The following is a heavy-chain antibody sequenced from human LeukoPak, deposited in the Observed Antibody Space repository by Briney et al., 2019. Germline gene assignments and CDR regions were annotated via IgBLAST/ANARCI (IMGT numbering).Heavy chain of an antibody. D-gene: IGHD2-15*01. J-gene: IGHJ6*03. V-gene: IGHV3-7*01. Sequence: PGGSLRLSCAASGFTFSNHYMSWVRQAPGKGLEWVANIKQDGSETFYVDSVKGRFTVSRDNAKNLVYLQMNSLRAEDMAVYYCAKDRLGRSGGFYYYYYYMDVWGKGTTVTVSS. CDR1: GFTFSNHY. CDR2: IKQDGSET. CDR3: AKDRLGRSGGFYYYYYYMDV.